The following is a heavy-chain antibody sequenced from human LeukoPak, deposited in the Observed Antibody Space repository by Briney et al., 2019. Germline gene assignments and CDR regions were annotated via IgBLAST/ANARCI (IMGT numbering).Heavy chain of an antibody. D-gene: IGHD3-3*01. Sequence: GESLKISCKGSGYSFTSYWIGWVRQMPGKGLEWMGIIYPGDSDTRYSPSFQGQVTISADKSISTAYLQWSSLKASDTAMYYCARHLGDCDFWSGPPLYYMDVWGKGTTVTVSS. V-gene: IGHV5-51*01. CDR2: IYPGDSDT. CDR3: ARHLGDCDFWSGPPLYYMDV. CDR1: GYSFTSYW. J-gene: IGHJ6*03.